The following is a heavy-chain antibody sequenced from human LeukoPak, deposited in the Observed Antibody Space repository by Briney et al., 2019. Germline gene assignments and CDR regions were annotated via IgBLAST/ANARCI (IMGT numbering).Heavy chain of an antibody. D-gene: IGHD2-2*01. CDR2: ISSDSSYT. J-gene: IGHJ4*02. Sequence: KPGGSLRLSCAASGFTFSDYYMSWIRQAPGKGLEWISYISSDSSYTNYADAVKGRFTISRDNAKNSLYVEMNSLRAEDTAVYYCARGGETCTRTCCYSFDYWGQGTLVSVSS. V-gene: IGHV3-11*05. CDR3: ARGGETCTRTCCYSFDY. CDR1: GFTFSDYY.